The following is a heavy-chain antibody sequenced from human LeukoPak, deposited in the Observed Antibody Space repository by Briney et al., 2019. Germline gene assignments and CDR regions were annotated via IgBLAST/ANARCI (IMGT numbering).Heavy chain of an antibody. CDR3: ARDFIVATIPLYYGMDV. CDR2: INPSGGST. D-gene: IGHD5-12*01. J-gene: IGHJ6*02. Sequence: ASVKVSCKASGYTFTNYYMHWVRQAPGQGLEWVGIINPSGGSTSYAQKFQGRVTMTRDTSTSTVYVELSSLRSEDTAVYYCARDFIVATIPLYYGMDVWGQGTTVTVSS. CDR1: GYTFTNYY. V-gene: IGHV1-46*01.